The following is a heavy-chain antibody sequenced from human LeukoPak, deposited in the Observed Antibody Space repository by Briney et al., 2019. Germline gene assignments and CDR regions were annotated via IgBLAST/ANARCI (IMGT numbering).Heavy chain of an antibody. CDR3: ARGPYSSNWYVDY. D-gene: IGHD6-13*01. Sequence: GGSLRLSCAASGYIFRRYWVSWVRQAPGKGLEWVANINEDGSQRNYVDSVKGRFTISRDSAKNSLYLQMNSLRAEDTAVYYCARGPYSSNWYVDYWGQGTLVTVAS. CDR2: INEDGSQR. CDR1: GYIFRRYW. J-gene: IGHJ4*02. V-gene: IGHV3-7*02.